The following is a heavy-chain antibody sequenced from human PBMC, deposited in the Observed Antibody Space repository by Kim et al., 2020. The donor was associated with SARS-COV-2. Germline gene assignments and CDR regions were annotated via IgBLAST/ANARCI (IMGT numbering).Heavy chain of an antibody. CDR2: IYYSGST. CDR3: ARLQKEWQWLPWGAFD. V-gene: IGHV4-39*01. Sequence: SETLSLTCTVSGGSISSSSYYWGWIRQPPGKGLEWIGSIYYSGSTYYNPSLKSRVTISVDTSKNQFSLKLSSVTAADTAVYYCARLQKEWQWLPWGAFD. D-gene: IGHD6-19*01. CDR1: GGSISSSSYY. J-gene: IGHJ3*02.